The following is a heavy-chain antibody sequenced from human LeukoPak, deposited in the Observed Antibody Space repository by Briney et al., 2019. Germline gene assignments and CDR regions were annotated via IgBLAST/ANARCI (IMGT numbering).Heavy chain of an antibody. CDR1: GGSISSSSYY. CDR3: ASPSGSYDILTGYPYYFDY. CDR2: IYYSGST. Sequence: SETLSLTCTVSGGSISSSSYYWGWIRQPPGKGLEWIGSIYYSGSTYYNPSLKSRVTISVDTSKNQFSLKLSSVTAADTAVYYCASPSGSYDILTGYPYYFDYWGQGTLVTVSS. V-gene: IGHV4-39*07. D-gene: IGHD3-9*01. J-gene: IGHJ4*02.